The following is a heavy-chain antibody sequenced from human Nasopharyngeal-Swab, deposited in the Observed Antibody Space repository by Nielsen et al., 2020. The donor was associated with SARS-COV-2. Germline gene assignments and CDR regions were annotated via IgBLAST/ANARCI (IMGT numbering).Heavy chain of an antibody. CDR3: AKVYGGSEFDP. J-gene: IGHJ5*02. V-gene: IGHV3-30*18. CDR2: ISYDGSNK. CDR1: GFTFSSYW. D-gene: IGHD4-23*01. Sequence: GASLQISCAASGFTFSSYWMHWVRQAPGKGLEWVALISYDGSNKYYADSVKGRFTISRDNSKNTLYLQMNSLRAEDTAVYYCAKVYGGSEFDPWGQGTLVTVSS.